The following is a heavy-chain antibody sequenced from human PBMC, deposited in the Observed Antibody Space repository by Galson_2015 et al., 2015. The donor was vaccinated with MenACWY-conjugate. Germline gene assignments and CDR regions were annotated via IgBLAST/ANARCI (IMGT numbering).Heavy chain of an antibody. CDR1: GITFSNYW. D-gene: IGHD6-19*01. J-gene: IGHJ4*02. CDR3: ARDVAVGGFDY. Sequence: SLRLSCAGSGITFSNYWMNWVRQAPGEGLEWVGSIKQDGSEKNYVDSVKGRFTFSRDNAKNSLYLQMNSLRAEDTAVYYCARDVAVGGFDYWGQGTRVTVSS. V-gene: IGHV3-7*03. CDR2: IKQDGSEK.